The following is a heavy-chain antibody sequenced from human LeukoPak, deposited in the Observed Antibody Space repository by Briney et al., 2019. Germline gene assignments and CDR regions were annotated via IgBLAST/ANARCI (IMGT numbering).Heavy chain of an antibody. J-gene: IGHJ4*02. CDR3: ARDASSGWIDY. CDR1: GFTFSSYG. CDR2: ISYDGSNK. Sequence: GGSLRLSCAASGFTFSSYGMHWVRQAPGKGLEWVAVISYDGSNKYYADSVKGRFTISRDNSKNTLYLQMNSLRAEDTAVYYCARDASSGWIDYWGQGTLVTVSS. D-gene: IGHD6-19*01. V-gene: IGHV3-30*03.